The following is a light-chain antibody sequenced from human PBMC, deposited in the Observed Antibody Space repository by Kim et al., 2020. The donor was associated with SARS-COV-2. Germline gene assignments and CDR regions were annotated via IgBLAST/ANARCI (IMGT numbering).Light chain of an antibody. Sequence: EIVMTQSPATLSVSPRERAMLSCRASQSVSSNLAWYQQKPGQPPRLLIYGASTRATGIPARFSGSGSGTEFTLTISRLQSEDFAVYYCQQYNNWPPLTFGGGTKVDIK. CDR2: GAS. V-gene: IGKV3-15*01. J-gene: IGKJ4*01. CDR1: QSVSSN. CDR3: QQYNNWPPLT.